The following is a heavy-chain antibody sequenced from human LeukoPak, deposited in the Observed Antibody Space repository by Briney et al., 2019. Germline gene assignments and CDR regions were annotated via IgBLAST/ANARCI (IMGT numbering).Heavy chain of an antibody. D-gene: IGHD3-10*01. CDR3: ARLNPLIWSYGMDV. CDR2: IYYSGTT. Sequence: SETLSLTCTVSGDSISSSGYYWGWIRQPPGKGLEWIGSIYYSGTTYYNPSLKSRVTISVDTSKNQFSLKLSSVTAADTAVYYCARLNPLIWSYGMDVWGQGTTVTVSS. V-gene: IGHV4-39*07. J-gene: IGHJ6*02. CDR1: GDSISSSGYY.